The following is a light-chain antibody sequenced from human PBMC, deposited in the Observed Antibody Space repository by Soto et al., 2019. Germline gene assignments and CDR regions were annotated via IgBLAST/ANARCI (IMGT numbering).Light chain of an antibody. J-gene: IGKJ1*01. CDR3: QRYGNSTGT. CDR1: QSVSSSY. Sequence: EIVLTQSPGTLSLSPGERATLSCRASQSVSSSYLAWYQQKPGQAPRLLIYGASSRATVIPDRFSGSGSGTDFTLSISRLEPEDFAVYYCQRYGNSTGTFGQGTKVHIK. V-gene: IGKV3-20*01. CDR2: GAS.